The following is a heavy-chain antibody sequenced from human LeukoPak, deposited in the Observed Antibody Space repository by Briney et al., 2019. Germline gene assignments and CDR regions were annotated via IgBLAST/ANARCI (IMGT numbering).Heavy chain of an antibody. Sequence: PSETLSVTCTVSGGSISSSSYYWGWIRQPPGKGLEWIGSIYYSGSTYYNPSLKSRATISVDTSKNQFSLKLSSVTAADTAVYYCARLQSTSSGWYFGWDWFDPWGQGTLVTVSS. CDR3: ARLQSTSSGWYFGWDWFDP. D-gene: IGHD6-19*01. CDR2: IYYSGST. V-gene: IGHV4-39*01. J-gene: IGHJ5*02. CDR1: GGSISSSSYY.